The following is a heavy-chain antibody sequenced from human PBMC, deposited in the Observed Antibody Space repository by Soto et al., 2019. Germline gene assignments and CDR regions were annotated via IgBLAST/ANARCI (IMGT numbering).Heavy chain of an antibody. CDR3: ARRVQVWLPDYYGMDV. V-gene: IGHV1-18*01. CDR2: ISTLNGNT. J-gene: IGHJ6*02. Sequence: QAQLVQSGAEVKKPGASVNVSCKASGYAYVTYAITWVRQRPGKGLEWMGWISTLNGNTNYAQNFQGRVTMTTDTSTRIVHLELRSLRSDDTAVYYCARRVQVWLPDYYGMDVWGQGTTVTVSS. D-gene: IGHD5-18*01. CDR1: GYAYVTYA.